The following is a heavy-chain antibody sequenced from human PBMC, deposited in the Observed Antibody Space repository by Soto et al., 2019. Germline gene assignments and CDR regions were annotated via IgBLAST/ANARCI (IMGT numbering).Heavy chain of an antibody. D-gene: IGHD4-17*01. J-gene: IGHJ6*02. CDR3: AKDSPVNSPRNYGDYFRQFYYYYGMDV. V-gene: IGHV3-23*01. CDR2: ISGSGGST. CDR1: GFTFSSYA. Sequence: GGSLRLSCAASGFTFSSYAMSWVRQAPGKGLEWVSAISGSGGSTYYADSVKGRLTISRENSKKTLYLQMNSLRAEDKAVYYRAKDSPVNSPRNYGDYFRQFYYYYGMDVWGQGTTVNVSS.